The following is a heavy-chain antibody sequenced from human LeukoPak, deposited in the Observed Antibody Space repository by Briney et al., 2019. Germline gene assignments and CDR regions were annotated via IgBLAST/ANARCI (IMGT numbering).Heavy chain of an antibody. J-gene: IGHJ3*02. Sequence: PGGSLGLSCAASGFTFSTYSMNWVRQTPGKGLEWVSYISSSSSTIYYADPVRGRFTISRDNAKNSLYLQMSSLRDEDTAVYYCACYLQWLGIWGQGTMVTVSS. V-gene: IGHV3-48*02. CDR1: GFTFSTYS. D-gene: IGHD5-12*01. CDR3: ACYLQWLGI. CDR2: ISSSSSTI.